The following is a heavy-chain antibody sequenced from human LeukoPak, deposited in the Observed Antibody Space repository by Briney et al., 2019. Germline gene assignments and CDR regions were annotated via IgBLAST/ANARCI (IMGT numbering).Heavy chain of an antibody. CDR3: ASSGSGSIDY. D-gene: IGHD3-10*01. V-gene: IGHV3-21*01. J-gene: IGHJ4*02. CDR1: EFIVSANY. CDR2: ISSSSSYI. Sequence: PGGSLRLSCAASEFIVSANYMSWVRQAPGKGLEWVSSISSSSSYIYYADSVKGRFTISRDNAKNSLYLQMNSLRAEDTAVYYCASSGSGSIDYWGQGTLVTVSS.